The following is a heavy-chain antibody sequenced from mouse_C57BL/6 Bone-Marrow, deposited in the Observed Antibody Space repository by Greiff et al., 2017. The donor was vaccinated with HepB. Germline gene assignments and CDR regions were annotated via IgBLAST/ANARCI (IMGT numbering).Heavy chain of an antibody. V-gene: IGHV14-3*01. CDR2: IDPANGNT. J-gene: IGHJ4*01. CDR3: ARYRAAQASYYYAMDY. Sequence: VQLKESVAELVRPGASVKLSCTASGFNIKNTYMHWVKQRPEQGLEWIGRIDPANGNTKYDQKFQGKATITADTSSNTAYLQLSSLTSEDTAIYSCARYRAAQASYYYAMDYWGQGTSVTVSS. D-gene: IGHD3-2*02. CDR1: GFNIKNTY.